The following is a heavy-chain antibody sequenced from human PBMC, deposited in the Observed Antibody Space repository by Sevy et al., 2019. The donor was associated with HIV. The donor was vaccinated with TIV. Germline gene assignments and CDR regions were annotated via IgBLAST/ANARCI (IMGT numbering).Heavy chain of an antibody. CDR2: IKKDGREK. D-gene: IGHD2-2*01. J-gene: IGHJ6*02. CDR1: GFTFSTYW. V-gene: IGHV3-7*03. Sequence: GGSLRLSCAASGFTFSTYWMSWVRQAPGKGLEWVANIKKDGREKYYVDSGKGRFTISRDNAKSSLYLQMKSLRAEDTAEYYCARDCSSTSCLWGLDVWGQGTTVTVSS. CDR3: ARDCSSTSCLWGLDV.